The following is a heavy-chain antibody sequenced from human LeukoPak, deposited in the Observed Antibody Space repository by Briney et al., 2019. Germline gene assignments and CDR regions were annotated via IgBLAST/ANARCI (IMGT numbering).Heavy chain of an antibody. J-gene: IGHJ4*02. V-gene: IGHV3-48*04. CDR1: GFTFSSYS. CDR2: ISSSSSTT. D-gene: IGHD6-19*01. Sequence: PGGSLRLSCAASGFTFSSYSMSWVRQASGKGLEWVSYISSSSSTTYYADSVKGRFAISRDNAKNSLYLQMNSLRAEDTAVYYCARDLGVAGPFDYWGQGTLLTVSS. CDR3: ARDLGVAGPFDY.